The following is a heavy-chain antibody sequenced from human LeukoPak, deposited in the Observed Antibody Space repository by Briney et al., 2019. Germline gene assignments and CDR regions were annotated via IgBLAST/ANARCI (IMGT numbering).Heavy chain of an antibody. CDR1: GDFISSGDYY. CDR3: ARGVVIAPQTFDY. CDR2: ISSSGST. V-gene: IGHV4-61*02. Sequence: SETLSLTCTVSGDFISSGDYYWSWIRQPAGKGLEWIGRISSSGSTNYNPSLKSRVTISVDTSKNQFSLKLSSVTAADTAVYYCARGVVIAPQTFDYWGQGTLVTVSS. D-gene: IGHD2-21*01. J-gene: IGHJ4*02.